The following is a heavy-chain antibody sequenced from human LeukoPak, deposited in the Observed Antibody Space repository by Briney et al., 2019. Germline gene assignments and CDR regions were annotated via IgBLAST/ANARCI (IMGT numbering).Heavy chain of an antibody. Sequence: SGGSLRLSCAASGFTFSSYWMSWVRQAPGKGLEWVANIKQDGSEKYYVDSVKGRFTISRDNAKNSLYLQMNSLRAEDTAVYYCARVLYSSGWYFHYWGQGTLVTVSS. V-gene: IGHV3-7*01. CDR3: ARVLYSSGWYFHY. CDR2: IKQDGSEK. D-gene: IGHD6-19*01. CDR1: GFTFSSYW. J-gene: IGHJ4*02.